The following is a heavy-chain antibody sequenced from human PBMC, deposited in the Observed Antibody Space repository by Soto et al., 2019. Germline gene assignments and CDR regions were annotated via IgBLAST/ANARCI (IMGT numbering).Heavy chain of an antibody. Sequence: PSETLSLTCSVSGDYIHVGGYYWTWIRQRPGKGLEWMGYIYYTGKTYYNPSLESRLTMSVDRYKNQFSLRLTSVTAADTAVYFCGRDLTSNANCIDPWGPGTLVTVSS. J-gene: IGHJ5*02. CDR3: GRDLTSNANCIDP. CDR1: GDYIHVGGYY. V-gene: IGHV4-30-4*01. D-gene: IGHD2-2*01. CDR2: IYYTGKT.